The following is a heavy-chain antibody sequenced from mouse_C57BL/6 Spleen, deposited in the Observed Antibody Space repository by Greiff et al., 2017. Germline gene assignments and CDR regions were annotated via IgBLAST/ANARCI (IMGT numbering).Heavy chain of an antibody. CDR2: LDPSDSYT. D-gene: IGHD2-2*01. V-gene: IGHV1-69*01. CDR1: GYTFTSYW. J-gene: IGHJ4*01. Sequence: QFQLQQPGAELVMPGASVKLSCKASGYTFTSYWMHWVKQRPGQGLEWIGELDPSDSYTNYNQKFKGKSTLTVDKSSSTAYMQLSSLTSEDSAVYYCARGGLRRAMDDWGQGTSVTVSS. CDR3: ARGGLRRAMDD.